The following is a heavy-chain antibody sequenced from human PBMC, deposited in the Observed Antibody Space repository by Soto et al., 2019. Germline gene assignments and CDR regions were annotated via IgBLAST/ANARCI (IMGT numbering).Heavy chain of an antibody. J-gene: IGHJ5*02. V-gene: IGHV4-31*03. CDR2: FYYSGST. CDR1: GGSFSSGGYY. CDR3: ARVLKGYYDSSTLRWFDP. D-gene: IGHD3-22*01. Sequence: QVQLQESGPGLVKPSQTLSLTCTVSGGSFSSGGYYWSWIRQHPGRGLEWIGNFYYSGSTYYNPSLKSRVTISVDTSKNQFSLKLSSVTAADTAVYYCARVLKGYYDSSTLRWFDPWGQGTLVTVSS.